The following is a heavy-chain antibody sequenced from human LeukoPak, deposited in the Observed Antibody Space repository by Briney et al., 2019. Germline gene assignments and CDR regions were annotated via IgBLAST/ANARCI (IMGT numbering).Heavy chain of an antibody. V-gene: IGHV3-48*04. D-gene: IGHD4-17*01. CDR2: ISSSSSTI. CDR3: ARDDDYGDYGAFDI. CDR1: GFTFSSYS. J-gene: IGHJ3*02. Sequence: GGSLRLSCAASGFTFSSYSMNWVRQAPGKGLEWVLYISSSSSTIYYADSVKGRFTISSDNAKNSLYLQMNSLRAEDTAVYYCARDDDYGDYGAFDIWGQGTMVTVSS.